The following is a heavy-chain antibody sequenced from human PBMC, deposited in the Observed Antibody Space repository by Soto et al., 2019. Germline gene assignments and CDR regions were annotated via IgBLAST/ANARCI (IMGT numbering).Heavy chain of an antibody. J-gene: IGHJ5*02. V-gene: IGHV4-31*03. CDR1: GGSISSGGYY. D-gene: IGHD6-13*01. CDR2: IYYSGST. CDR3: ARDRVIAAAGTWVWFDP. Sequence: QVQLQESGPGLVKPSQTLSLTCTVSGGSISSGGYYWNWIRQHPGKGLEWIGYIYYSGSTYYNPALKSRVTISVDTSKNQFSLKLSSVTAADTAVYYCARDRVIAAAGTWVWFDPWGQGTLVTVSS.